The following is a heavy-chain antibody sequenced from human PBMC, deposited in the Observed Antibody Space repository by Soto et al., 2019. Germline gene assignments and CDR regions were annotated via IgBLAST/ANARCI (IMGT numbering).Heavy chain of an antibody. V-gene: IGHV4-39*01. CDR3: ARHSAGLITMVRGVAFDY. CDR1: GGSISSSSYY. J-gene: IGHJ4*02. Sequence: QLQLQESGPGLVKPSETLSLTCTVSGGSISSSSYYWGWIRQPPGKGLEWIGSIYYSGSTYYNPSLKSRVTISVDTSKNQFSLKLSSVTAADTAVYYCARHSAGLITMVRGVAFDYWGQGTLVTVSS. D-gene: IGHD3-10*01. CDR2: IYYSGST.